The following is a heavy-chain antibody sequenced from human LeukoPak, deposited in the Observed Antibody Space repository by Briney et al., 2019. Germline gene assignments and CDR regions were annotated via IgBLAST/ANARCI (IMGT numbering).Heavy chain of an antibody. Sequence: PGGSLRLSCEASGFTFSDYYMSWIRQAPGKGLEWVSYISTSSSYTNYADSVKGRFTISRDNAKNSLYLQMNSLRAEDTAVYYCVGGAVPRSDYWGQGTLVTVSS. CDR3: VGGAVPRSDY. CDR2: ISTSSSYT. V-gene: IGHV3-11*03. CDR1: GFTFSDYY. J-gene: IGHJ4*02. D-gene: IGHD3-16*01.